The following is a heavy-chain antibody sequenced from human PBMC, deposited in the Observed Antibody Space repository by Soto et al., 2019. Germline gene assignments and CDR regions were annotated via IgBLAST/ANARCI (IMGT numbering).Heavy chain of an antibody. Sequence: SETLSLTCAVYGGSFSGYYWSWIRQPPGKGLEWIGEINHSGSTNYNPSLKSRVTISVDTSKNQFSLKLSSVTAADTAVYYCARDYDYGGNCFDPWGQGTLVTVSS. CDR1: GGSFSGYY. CDR3: ARDYDYGGNCFDP. J-gene: IGHJ5*02. V-gene: IGHV4-34*01. D-gene: IGHD4-17*01. CDR2: INHSGST.